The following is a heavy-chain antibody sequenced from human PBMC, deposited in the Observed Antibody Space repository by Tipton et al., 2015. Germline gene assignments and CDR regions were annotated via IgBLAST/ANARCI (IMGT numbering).Heavy chain of an antibody. D-gene: IGHD3-9*01. V-gene: IGHV4-39*01. Sequence: TLSLTCTVSGGSISSRSYYWGWIRQPPGKGLEWIGSIYYSGSTYYNPSLKSRVTISVDTSKNQFSLRLSSVTAADTAVYYCACHDYDLLTRDYQTVDYWGQGTRVTVSS. CDR1: GGSISSRSYY. CDR3: ACHDYDLLTRDYQTVDY. CDR2: IYYSGST. J-gene: IGHJ4*02.